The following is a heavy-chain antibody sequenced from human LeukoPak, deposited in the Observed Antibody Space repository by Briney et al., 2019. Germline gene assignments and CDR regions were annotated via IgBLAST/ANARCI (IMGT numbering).Heavy chain of an antibody. CDR1: GFIFSSYW. D-gene: IGHD2-21*02. Sequence: PGGSLRLSCAASGFIFSSYWMTWVRQAPGKGLEWVANINQGGSEKDYVDSVKGRFTISRDNAKNSLYLQTNSLRVDDTAVYYCARVRGDYCFDYWGQGTLVTVSS. V-gene: IGHV3-7*04. CDR3: ARVRGDYCFDY. CDR2: INQGGSEK. J-gene: IGHJ4*02.